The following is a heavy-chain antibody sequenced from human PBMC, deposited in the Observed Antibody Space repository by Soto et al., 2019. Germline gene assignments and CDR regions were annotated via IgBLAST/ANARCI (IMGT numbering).Heavy chain of an antibody. CDR1: GGSFSGYY. D-gene: IGHD2-15*01. J-gene: IGHJ6*02. Sequence: SETLSLTCAVYGGSFSGYYWSWIRQPPGKGLERIGEINHSGSTNYNPSLKSRVTISVDTSKNQFSLKLSSVTAADTAVYYCASRGGYCSGGSCYVWYYYGMDVWGQGTTVTVSS. CDR2: INHSGST. V-gene: IGHV4-34*01. CDR3: ASRGGYCSGGSCYVWYYYGMDV.